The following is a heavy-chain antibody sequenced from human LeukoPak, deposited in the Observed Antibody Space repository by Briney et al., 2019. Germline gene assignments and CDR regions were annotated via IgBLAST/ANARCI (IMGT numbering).Heavy chain of an antibody. CDR2: MNPNSGNT. Sequence: ASXKVSCKASGYTFTSYDINWVRQAAGQGLEWMGWMNPNSGNTGYAQKFQGRVTMTRNTSISTAYMELSSLRSEDSAVYYCARAESSWPFDYWGQGTLVTVSS. D-gene: IGHD6-13*01. V-gene: IGHV1-8*01. J-gene: IGHJ4*02. CDR1: GYTFTSYD. CDR3: ARAESSWPFDY.